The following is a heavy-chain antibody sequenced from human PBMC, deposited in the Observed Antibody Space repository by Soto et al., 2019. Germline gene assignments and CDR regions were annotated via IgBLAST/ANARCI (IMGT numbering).Heavy chain of an antibody. Sequence: QVQLVQSGAEVKKTGSSVKVSCKASGGTFSSYAISWVRQAPGQRLEWMGGIIPIFGTANYAQKFQGRVTITADKSTSTAYMELSSLRSEDMAVYYYAAGTDYYYYGMDVWGQGTTVTVSS. CDR1: GGTFSSYA. V-gene: IGHV1-69*06. D-gene: IGHD6-13*01. CDR3: AAGTDYYYYGMDV. CDR2: IIPIFGTA. J-gene: IGHJ6*02.